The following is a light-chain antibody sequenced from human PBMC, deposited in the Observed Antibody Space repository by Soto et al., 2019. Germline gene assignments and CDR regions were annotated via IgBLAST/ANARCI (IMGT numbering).Light chain of an antibody. V-gene: IGKV3-20*01. CDR1: QFFTTTY. CDR2: GAS. CDR3: QQYLSSPLT. J-gene: IGKJ4*01. Sequence: EIVLTQSPGTLSLSPGESATLSCRPSQFFTTTYVAWYQQKPGQAPRLLIYGASSRATGIPDRFSGSGSGTDFTLTISRLEPEDFAVYYCQQYLSSPLTFGGGTKVEIK.